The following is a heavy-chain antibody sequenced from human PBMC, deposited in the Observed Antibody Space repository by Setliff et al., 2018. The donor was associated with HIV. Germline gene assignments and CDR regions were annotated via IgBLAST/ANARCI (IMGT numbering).Heavy chain of an antibody. CDR1: GGSFSDYH. CDR3: ARGARYAYYYESSGYYRHLDY. V-gene: IGHV4-34*01. D-gene: IGHD3-22*01. J-gene: IGHJ4*02. CDR2: VYDSGST. Sequence: SETLCLTCAVYGGSFSDYHWSWIRQAPRKRLEWIVEVYDSGSTNYNPSLKSRVTISADTSKNQFSLKLSYVTAADTAVYYCARGARYAYYYESSGYYRHLDYWGQGTLVTVSS.